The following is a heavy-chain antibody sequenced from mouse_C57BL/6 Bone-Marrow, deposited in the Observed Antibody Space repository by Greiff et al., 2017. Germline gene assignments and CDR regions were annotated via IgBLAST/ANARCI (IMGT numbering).Heavy chain of an antibody. D-gene: IGHD1-1*01. Sequence: VQLQQSGPELVKPGASVKISCKASGYTFTDYYMNWVKQSHGKSLEWIGDINPNNGGTSYNQKFKGKATLTVDKSSSTAYMELRSLTSEDSAVYYCAFPFYYYGSSYRGQGTTLTVSS. CDR3: AFPFYYYGSSY. CDR2: INPNNGGT. J-gene: IGHJ2*01. CDR1: GYTFTDYY. V-gene: IGHV1-26*01.